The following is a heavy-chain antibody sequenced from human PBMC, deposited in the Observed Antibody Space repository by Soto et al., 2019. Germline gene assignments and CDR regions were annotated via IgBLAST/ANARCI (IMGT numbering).Heavy chain of an antibody. J-gene: IGHJ4*02. D-gene: IGHD6-19*01. CDR3: ARAPDRRTVAGSEGFDY. V-gene: IGHV1-18*01. Sequence: QVQLVQSGAEVKKPGASVKVSCKASGYTFTSYGISWVRQAPGQGLEWMGWISAYNCNTNYAQKLQGRVTMTTDTSTSTAYMELRSLRSDDTAVYYCARAPDRRTVAGSEGFDYWGQGTLVSVAS. CDR1: GYTFTSYG. CDR2: ISAYNCNT.